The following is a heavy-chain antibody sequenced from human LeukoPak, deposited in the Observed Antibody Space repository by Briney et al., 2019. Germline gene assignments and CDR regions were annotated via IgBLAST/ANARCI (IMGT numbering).Heavy chain of an antibody. CDR2: ISACNGNT. CDR3: ARDYGSQTYYYYGMDV. CDR1: GYTFTSYG. D-gene: IGHD2-2*03. V-gene: IGHV1-18*01. Sequence: ASVKVSCKASGYTFTSYGISWVRQAPGQGLEWMGWISACNGNTNYAQKLQGRVTMTTDTSTSTAYMELRSLRSDDTAVYYCARDYGSQTYYYYGMDVWGQGTTVTVSS. J-gene: IGHJ6*02.